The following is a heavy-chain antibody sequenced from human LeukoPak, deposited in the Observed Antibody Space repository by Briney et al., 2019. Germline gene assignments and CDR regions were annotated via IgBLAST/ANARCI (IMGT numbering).Heavy chain of an antibody. D-gene: IGHD1-26*01. CDR3: ARVRELLRTRYAFDI. CDR1: GGSISSYY. CDR2: IYYSGST. Sequence: SETLSLTCTVSGGSISSYYWSWIRQPPGKGLEWIGYIYYSGSTNYNPSLKSRVTISVDTSKNQFSLKVSSVTAADTAVYYCARVRELLRTRYAFDIWGQGTMVTVSS. J-gene: IGHJ3*02. V-gene: IGHV4-59*01.